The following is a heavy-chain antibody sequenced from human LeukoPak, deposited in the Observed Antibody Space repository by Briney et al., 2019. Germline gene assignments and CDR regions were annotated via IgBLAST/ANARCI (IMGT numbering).Heavy chain of an antibody. V-gene: IGHV4-59*01. J-gene: IGHJ5*02. CDR3: ARVLNSVVPAARDYNWFDP. CDR1: GGSMTSYY. D-gene: IGHD2-2*01. CDR2: IYYSGST. Sequence: SETLSLTCTVSGGSMTSYYWSWIRQSPGKGLEWIGYIYYSGSTNYNPSLKSRVTISLDTSNNRFSLKLSSVTAADTAVYYCARVLNSVVPAARDYNWFDPWGQGTLVTVSS.